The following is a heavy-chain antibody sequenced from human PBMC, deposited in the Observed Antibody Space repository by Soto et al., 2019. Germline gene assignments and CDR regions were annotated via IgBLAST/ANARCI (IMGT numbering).Heavy chain of an antibody. Sequence: VQLVESGGGLVQPGGSLRLSCAASGFTFSRYWMTWVRQAPGKGLEWVANIKQDGFAKYYVDSVKERFTISRDNAKNSLFLQMNSLRADDTAVYYCARGAYAFPYYYLGLDVWGLVTTVTVSS. J-gene: IGHJ6*02. CDR2: IKQDGFAK. CDR3: ARGAYAFPYYYLGLDV. CDR1: GFTFSRYW. V-gene: IGHV3-7*04. D-gene: IGHD5-12*01.